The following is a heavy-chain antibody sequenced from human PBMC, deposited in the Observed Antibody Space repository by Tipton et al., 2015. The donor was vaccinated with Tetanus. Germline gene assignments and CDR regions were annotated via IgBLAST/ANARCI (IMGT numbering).Heavy chain of an antibody. CDR2: IFPDDSDT. CDR3: ARMYSTSSPFDH. V-gene: IGHV5-51*01. D-gene: IGHD6-6*01. J-gene: IGHJ4*02. Sequence: QLVQSGADVKKPGESLKISCKASGYGFTSHWIGWVRQMPGKGLEWMGMIFPDDSDTRYSPSFQGHVTFSVDKSTSTVYLQWSSLKASDTAMYFCARMYSTSSPFDHWGQGTLVAVSS. CDR1: GYGFTSHW.